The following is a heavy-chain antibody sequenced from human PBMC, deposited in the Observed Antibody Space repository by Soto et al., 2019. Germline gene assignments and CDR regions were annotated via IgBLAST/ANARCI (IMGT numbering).Heavy chain of an antibody. CDR3: ARSPEYYDRPGSFDI. J-gene: IGHJ3*02. CDR2: IYPGDSDT. V-gene: IGHV5-51*01. Sequence: PGESLKISCKGSGYSFTSYWIGWVRQMPGKGLEWMGIIYPGDSDTRYSPSFQGQVTISADRSISTAYLQWSSLKASDTAMYYCARSPEYYDRPGSFDIWGQGTMVTVSS. D-gene: IGHD3-22*01. CDR1: GYSFTSYW.